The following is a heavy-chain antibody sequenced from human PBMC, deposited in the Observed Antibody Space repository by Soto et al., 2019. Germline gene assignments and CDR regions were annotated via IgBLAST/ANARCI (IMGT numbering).Heavy chain of an antibody. J-gene: IGHJ3*02. Sequence: PGGYLRLSCAASGFTSSSYVIHWVRQAPGKGLRWVALISTDGTEKHYPGSVRGRFTISRDNSKNTLYLQMNSLRTEDTAVYYCVKDFFSLSSVLNDLFYIWAQGSKVTGSS. CDR1: GFTSSSYV. D-gene: IGHD3-16*02. V-gene: IGHV3-30*14. CDR3: VKDFFSLSSVLNDLFYI. CDR2: ISTDGTEK.